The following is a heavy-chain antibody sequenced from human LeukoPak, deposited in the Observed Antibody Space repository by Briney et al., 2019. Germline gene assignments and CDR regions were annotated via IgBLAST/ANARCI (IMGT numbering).Heavy chain of an antibody. V-gene: IGHV4-59*01. CDR3: ARAPGQYYYYGMDV. CDR2: IYYSGST. Sequence: SETLSLTCTVSGGSISGYYWSRIRQPPGKGLEWNGYIYYSGSTNYNPSLKSRVTISLDTSKSQFSLKLSSVTAADTALYYCARAPGQYYYYGMDVWGQGTTVTVSS. D-gene: IGHD4-11*01. J-gene: IGHJ6*02. CDR1: GGSISGYY.